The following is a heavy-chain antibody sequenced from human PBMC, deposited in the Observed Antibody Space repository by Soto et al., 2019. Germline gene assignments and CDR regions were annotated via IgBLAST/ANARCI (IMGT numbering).Heavy chain of an antibody. Sequence: QVQLQESGPGLVKPSQTLSLTCTVSGGSISSGGYYWSWIRRHPGKGLEWIGYIYYSGSTHYNPSLKRRVTISVATSKNHFSLKLSSVTAADTAVYYCARVGGINWFDPWGQGTLVTVSS. CDR2: IYYSGST. J-gene: IGHJ5*02. D-gene: IGHD3-16*01. V-gene: IGHV4-31*03. CDR3: ARVGGINWFDP. CDR1: GGSISSGGYY.